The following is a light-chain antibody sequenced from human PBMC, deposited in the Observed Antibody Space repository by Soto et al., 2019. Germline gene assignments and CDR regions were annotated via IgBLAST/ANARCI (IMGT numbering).Light chain of an antibody. Sequence: EIVLTQSPGTLSLSPGERATLSCRASQSVTSSYLAWYQQKLGQAPRRLFYGASIRATGIPDRFSGSGSGTDFTLTISRLEPEDFALYFCQQYHSSPLTFGQGTKVDIK. V-gene: IGKV3-20*01. CDR3: QQYHSSPLT. J-gene: IGKJ1*01. CDR1: QSVTSSY. CDR2: GAS.